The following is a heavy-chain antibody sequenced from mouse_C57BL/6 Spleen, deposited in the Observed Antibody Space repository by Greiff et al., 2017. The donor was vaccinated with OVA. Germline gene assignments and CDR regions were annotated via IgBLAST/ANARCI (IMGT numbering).Heavy chain of an antibody. CDR3: ARYEDDVYFDV. V-gene: IGHV1-4*01. CDR2: INPSSGYT. CDR1: GYTFTSYT. D-gene: IGHD2-4*01. Sequence: VQLQQSGAELARPGASVKMSCKASGYTFTSYTMHWVKQRPGQGLEWIGYINPSSGYTKYNQKFKDKATLTADKSSSTAYMQLSSLTSEDSAVYYCARYEDDVYFDVWGTGTTVTVSS. J-gene: IGHJ1*03.